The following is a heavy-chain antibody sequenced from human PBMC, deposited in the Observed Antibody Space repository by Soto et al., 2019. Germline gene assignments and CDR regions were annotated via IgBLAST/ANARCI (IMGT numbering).Heavy chain of an antibody. V-gene: IGHV2-5*01. Sequence: QTLTLTCIFSGFSLRTSGVGVGWIRQPPGKALEWLGFIYWNDDKRYSPSLKSRLTITKDTSKNQVVLTMTNMDPVDTATYYCAKSGSSGWYGWFDPWGQGTLVTVSS. CDR1: GFSLRTSGVG. J-gene: IGHJ5*02. CDR2: IYWNDDK. D-gene: IGHD6-19*01. CDR3: AKSGSSGWYGWFDP.